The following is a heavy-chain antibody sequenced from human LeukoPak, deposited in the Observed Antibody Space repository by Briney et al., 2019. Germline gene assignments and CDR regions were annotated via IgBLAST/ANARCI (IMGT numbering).Heavy chain of an antibody. CDR1: GGSISNTNW. D-gene: IGHD6-19*01. CDR3: AKRPHKYSSGWYEDY. V-gene: IGHV4-4*02. J-gene: IGHJ4*02. CDR2: VNLQGST. Sequence: KPSGTLSLTCGVSGGSISNTNWWTWFRQPPGKGLEWIGEVNLQGSTNYNPSLKSRVAISVDKSENHNSLKLTSVTAADTAVYYCAKRPHKYSSGWYEDYWGQGTLVTVSS.